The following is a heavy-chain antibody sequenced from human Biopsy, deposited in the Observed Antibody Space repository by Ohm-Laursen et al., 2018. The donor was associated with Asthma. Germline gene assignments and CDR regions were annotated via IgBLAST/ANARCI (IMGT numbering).Heavy chain of an antibody. V-gene: IGHV4-39*01. CDR1: GGYMRSGNYY. CDR3: VRGSSSWHHGPFHYYYGLDV. J-gene: IGHJ6*02. Sequence: SETLSLTCRLSSGSGGYMRSGNYYWGWIRQPPGKGLEWIGSIYYSGTTYYNPSLDSRVTVSADTSKNQFSLKLISVTAADTAVYYCVRGSSSWHHGPFHYYYGLDVWGQGATATVSS. D-gene: IGHD6-13*01. CDR2: IYYSGTT.